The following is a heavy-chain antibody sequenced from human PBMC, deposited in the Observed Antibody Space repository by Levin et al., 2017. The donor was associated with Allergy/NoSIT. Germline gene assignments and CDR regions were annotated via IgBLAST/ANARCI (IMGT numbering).Heavy chain of an antibody. CDR3: ARGPGYSRGWSAFDI. J-gene: IGHJ3*02. CDR1: GGSFSGYY. V-gene: IGHV4-34*01. Sequence: SETLSLTCAVYGGSFSGYYWSWIRQPPGKGLEWIGEINHSGSTNYNPSLKSRVTISVDTSKNQFSLKLSSVTAADTAVYYCARGPGYSRGWSAFDIWGQGTMVTVSS. D-gene: IGHD6-19*01. CDR2: INHSGST.